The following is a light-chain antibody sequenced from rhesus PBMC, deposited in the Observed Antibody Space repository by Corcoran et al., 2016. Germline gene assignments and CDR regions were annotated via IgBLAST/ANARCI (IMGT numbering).Light chain of an antibody. V-gene: IGLV3-29*01. Sequence: SYDVTKPRPVSVSPGQTASITCGGDNIGSKNVHWYQPKPAQAPVLVIYYDSERTSWIPERFPGSNSGNTATLTISGVEAGDEADSYCQVWDSSSEHYIFGAGTRLTGL. CDR3: QVWDSSSEHYI. CDR1: NIGSKN. J-gene: IGLJ1*01. CDR2: YDS.